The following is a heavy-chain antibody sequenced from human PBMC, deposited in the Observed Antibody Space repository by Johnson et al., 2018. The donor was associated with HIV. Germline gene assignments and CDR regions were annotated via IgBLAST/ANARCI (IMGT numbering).Heavy chain of an antibody. V-gene: IGHV3-7*01. Sequence: VQLVESGGGLVQPGESLRLSCVVSGFTFKNYWMTWVRQAPGKGLEWVAYIRQDGGEKYYVDSVKGRFTISRDNAKNTLYLQMNSLRAEDTAVYYCARDPMVRGAGGFDIWGQGTMVTVSS. J-gene: IGHJ3*02. CDR1: GFTFKNYW. CDR3: ARDPMVRGAGGFDI. D-gene: IGHD3-10*01. CDR2: IRQDGGEK.